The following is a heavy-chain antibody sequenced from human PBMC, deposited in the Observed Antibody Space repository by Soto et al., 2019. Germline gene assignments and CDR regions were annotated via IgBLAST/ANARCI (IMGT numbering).Heavy chain of an antibody. V-gene: IGHV4-39*01. D-gene: IGHD2-2*01. J-gene: IGHJ4*02. CDR1: GGSISSSSYN. Sequence: PSDTLSLTCTVSGGSISSSSYNGGWIRKPPGKGLEWIGSIYYSGSTYYNPSLKSRVTISVDTSKNQFSLKLSSVTAADTAVYYCARHEPACTSRLYYFDYWGQGTLVTVSS. CDR2: IYYSGST. CDR3: ARHEPACTSRLYYFDY.